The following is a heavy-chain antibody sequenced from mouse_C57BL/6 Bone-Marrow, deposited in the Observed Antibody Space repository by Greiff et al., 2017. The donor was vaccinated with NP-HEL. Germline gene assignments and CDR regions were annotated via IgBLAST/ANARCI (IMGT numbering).Heavy chain of an antibody. CDR3: ANYYYGSFDY. CDR1: GYTFTSYT. V-gene: IGHV1-4*01. CDR2: INPSSGYT. J-gene: IGHJ2*01. Sequence: QVQLKESGAELARPGASVKMSCKASGYTFTSYTMHWVKQRPGQGLEWIGYINPSSGYTKYNQKFKDKATLTADKSSSTAYMQLSSLTSEDSAVYYCANYYYGSFDYWGQGTTLTVSS. D-gene: IGHD1-1*01.